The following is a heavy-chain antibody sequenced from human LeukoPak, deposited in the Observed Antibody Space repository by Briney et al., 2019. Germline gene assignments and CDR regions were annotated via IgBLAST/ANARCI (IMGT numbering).Heavy chain of an antibody. CDR3: ASVXSXXWXXXXDP. CDR1: GYSFTSYW. D-gene: IGHD6-13*01. CDR2: IYPGDSDT. J-gene: IGHJ5*02. Sequence: GESLKISCKGSGYSFTSYWLGWVRQMPGKGLEWMVIIYPGDSDTRYSPSFQGQVIISADKSISTAYLQWSSLKASDTAMYYCASVXSXXWXXXXDPWGQXTXVTVSS. V-gene: IGHV5-51*01.